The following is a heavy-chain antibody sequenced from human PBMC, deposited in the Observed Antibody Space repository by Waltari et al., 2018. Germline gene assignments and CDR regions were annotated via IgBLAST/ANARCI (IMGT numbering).Heavy chain of an antibody. CDR1: RGSLSSHF. V-gene: IGHV4-34*01. D-gene: IGHD5-12*01. Sequence: QVQLQQWGTRVVKPSETLSLTCFVSRGSLSSHFWTWIRQSPGKGLEWIGEINYSGGTNYNLSLKSRVTISVDTSNNQISLTLTSVNAADTGVYFCAGGRRWLQFHYWGQGALVTVSS. J-gene: IGHJ4*02. CDR3: AGGRRWLQFHY. CDR2: INYSGGT.